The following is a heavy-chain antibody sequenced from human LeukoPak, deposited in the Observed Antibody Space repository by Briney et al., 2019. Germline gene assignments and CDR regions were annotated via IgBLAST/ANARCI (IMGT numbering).Heavy chain of an antibody. CDR3: ARDRYYGSGSYYYYYYGMDV. CDR2: IKQDGSET. V-gene: IGHV3-7*03. J-gene: IGHJ6*04. Sequence: GGSLRLSCAASGFTFSSYWMSWVRQAPGKGLEWVANIKQDGSETYYVDSVKGRFTISRDNAKNSLYLQMNSLRAEDTAVYYCARDRYYGSGSYYYYYYGMDVWGKGTTVTVSS. CDR1: GFTFSSYW. D-gene: IGHD3-10*01.